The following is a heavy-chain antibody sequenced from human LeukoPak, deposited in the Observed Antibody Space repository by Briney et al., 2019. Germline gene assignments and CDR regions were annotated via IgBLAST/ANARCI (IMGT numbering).Heavy chain of an antibody. CDR3: ARDKLGLGELSLYDQ. CDR1: GYTLTGYY. D-gene: IGHD3-16*02. V-gene: IGHV1-2*02. J-gene: IGHJ5*02. CDR2: MNPNSGGT. Sequence: ASVKVSCKASGYTLTGYYMHWVRQAPGKGLEWMGWMNPNSGGTKYAQKVQGRVTMTRDTSISTAYMELSRLRSDDTAMYYCARDKLGLGELSLYDQWGRGTLVTVFS.